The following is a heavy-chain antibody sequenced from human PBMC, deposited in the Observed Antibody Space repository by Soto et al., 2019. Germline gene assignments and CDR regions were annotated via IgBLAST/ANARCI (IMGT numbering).Heavy chain of an antibody. V-gene: IGHV3-15*01. Sequence: GGSLRLSCAASGFTFTNAWMAWVRQAPGKGLEWVGRVKSKTDGGTANYAAPVKGRFAISRDDSKNTLSLEMNSLKTEDTAVYYCATARGTYGAEYCQHGGPGALVTVSS. CDR2: VKSKTDGGTA. CDR1: GFTFTNAW. D-gene: IGHD4-17*01. CDR3: ATARGTYGAEYCQH. J-gene: IGHJ1*01.